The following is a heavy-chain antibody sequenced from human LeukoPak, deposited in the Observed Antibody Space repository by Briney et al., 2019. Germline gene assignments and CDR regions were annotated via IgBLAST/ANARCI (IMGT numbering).Heavy chain of an antibody. CDR2: INPNSGGT. Sequence: GASVKVSCKASGYTFTGYYMHWVRQAPGQGLEWMGWINPNSGGTNYAQKFQGRVTMTRDTSISTAYMELSRLRSDDTAVYYYARVAYNWNYGNWFDPWGQGTLVTVSS. CDR3: ARVAYNWNYGNWFDP. D-gene: IGHD1-7*01. CDR1: GYTFTGYY. V-gene: IGHV1-2*02. J-gene: IGHJ5*02.